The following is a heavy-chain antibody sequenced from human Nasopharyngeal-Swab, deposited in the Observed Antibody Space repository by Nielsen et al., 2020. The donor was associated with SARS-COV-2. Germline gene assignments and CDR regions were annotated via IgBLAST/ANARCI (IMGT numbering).Heavy chain of an antibody. V-gene: IGHV2-5*02. J-gene: IGHJ4*02. CDR2: VHWDDEK. Sequence: RQAPGKALEWLALVHWDDEKRYSPSLKSRLTITKDTSKNQVVLTMTNVGPVDTATYYCARGYQLIRGFDYWGQGTLVTVPQ. CDR3: ARGYQLIRGFDY. D-gene: IGHD2-2*01.